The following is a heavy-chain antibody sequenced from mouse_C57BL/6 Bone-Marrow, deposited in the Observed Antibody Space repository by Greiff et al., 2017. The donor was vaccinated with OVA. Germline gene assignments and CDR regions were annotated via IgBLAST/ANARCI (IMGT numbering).Heavy chain of an antibody. CDR3: ARSGYYYGSSSYAMDY. J-gene: IGHJ4*01. Sequence: VQLQQSGPELVKPGASVKMSCKASGYTFTDYNMHWVKQSHGKSLEWIGYINPNNGGTSYNQKFKGKATLTVNKSSSTAYMELRSLTSEDSAVYYCARSGYYYGSSSYAMDYWGQGTSVTVSS. CDR1: GYTFTDYN. V-gene: IGHV1-22*01. CDR2: INPNNGGT. D-gene: IGHD1-1*01.